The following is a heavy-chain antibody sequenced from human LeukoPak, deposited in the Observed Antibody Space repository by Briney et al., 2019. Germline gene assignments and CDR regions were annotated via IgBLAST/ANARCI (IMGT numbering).Heavy chain of an antibody. D-gene: IGHD5-18*01. V-gene: IGHV4-59*11. CDR2: IHYSGST. J-gene: IGHJ4*02. Sequence: SETLSLTCTVSGGSMSSHYWSWIWQPPGKGLEWIGYIHYSGSTNYNPSLKSRVTISVDTSKNQYSLKMNYVTAADTAVYYCAGNTYGYRYYFDYWGQGSLVTVSS. CDR1: GGSMSSHY. CDR3: AGNTYGYRYYFDY.